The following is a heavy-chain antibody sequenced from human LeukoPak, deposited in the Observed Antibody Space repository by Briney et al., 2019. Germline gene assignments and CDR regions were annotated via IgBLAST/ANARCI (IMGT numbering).Heavy chain of an antibody. CDR1: GFTFSSYA. CDR3: AKNIAAADSSGYYYYYMDV. J-gene: IGHJ6*03. V-gene: IGHV3-30-3*02. Sequence: GGSLRLCCAASGFTFSSYAMHWVRQAPGKGLEWVAVISYDGSNKYYADSVKGRFTISRDNSKNTLYLQMNSLRAEDTAVYYCAKNIAAADSSGYYYYYMDVWGKGTTVTVSS. CDR2: ISYDGSNK. D-gene: IGHD6-13*01.